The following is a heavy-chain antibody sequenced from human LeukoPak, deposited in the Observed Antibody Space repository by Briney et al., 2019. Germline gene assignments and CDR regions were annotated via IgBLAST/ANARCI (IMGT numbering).Heavy chain of an antibody. CDR3: ARIKRGDITGTTPATIDY. J-gene: IGHJ4*02. CDR1: GGIISNYY. V-gene: IGHV4-59*01. CDR2: IYYSGST. Sequence: SETLSLTCTVSGGIISNYYWSWIRQPPGKGLEWIAYIYYSGSTNSNPSLKSRVTVSVDTSKKQFSLKLGSVTAADTAVYYCARIKRGDITGTTPATIDYWGQGTLVTVSS. D-gene: IGHD1-14*01.